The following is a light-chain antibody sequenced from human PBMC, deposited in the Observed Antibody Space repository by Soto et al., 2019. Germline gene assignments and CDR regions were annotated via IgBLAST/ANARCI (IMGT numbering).Light chain of an antibody. CDR1: SSKIGSHT. V-gene: IGLV1-44*01. Sequence: QSVLTHPPSASGTPGQTIAISCSGGSSKIGSHTVNWYQQLPGTAPRLLIYSNTQRPSGVPDRFSGSKSGTSASLAISGLQSEYEGDYYCAAWDDSLNGVVFGGGTKLTVL. CDR2: SNT. CDR3: AAWDDSLNGVV. J-gene: IGLJ2*01.